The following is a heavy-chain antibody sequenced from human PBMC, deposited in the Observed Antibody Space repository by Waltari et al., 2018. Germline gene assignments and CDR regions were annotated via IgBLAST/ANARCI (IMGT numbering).Heavy chain of an antibody. V-gene: IGHV3-30*17. J-gene: IGHJ6*03. Sequence: QVQLVESGGGVVQPGRSLTVSCEDSGFTFSLYTLHWVRQAPGKGLEWVAAISFDGGQKSYADSVRGRFTISRDNSKSTVNVEMNSLRPEDTAMYYCARGMRSGSGYFYYYLDVWGKGTTVTVSS. D-gene: IGHD6-25*01. CDR2: ISFDGGQK. CDR1: GFTFSLYT. CDR3: ARGMRSGSGYFYYYLDV.